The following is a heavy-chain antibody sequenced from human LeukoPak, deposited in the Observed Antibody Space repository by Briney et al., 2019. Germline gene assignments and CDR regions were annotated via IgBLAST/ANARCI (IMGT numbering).Heavy chain of an antibody. Sequence: GGSLRLSCAASGFTVSSNYMSWVRQAPGKGLEWVSVIYSGGSTYYADSVKGRFTISRDNAENSLYLQMNSLRAEDTAVYYCATLGFGRPFDYWGQGTLVTVSS. V-gene: IGHV3-66*01. CDR2: IYSGGST. D-gene: IGHD3-16*01. CDR1: GFTVSSNY. CDR3: ATLGFGRPFDY. J-gene: IGHJ4*02.